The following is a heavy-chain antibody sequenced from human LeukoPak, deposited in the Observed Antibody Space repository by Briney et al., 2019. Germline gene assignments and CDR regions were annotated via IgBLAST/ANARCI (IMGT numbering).Heavy chain of an antibody. J-gene: IGHJ4*02. Sequence: GGSLRLSCAASGFTLSSYWLRWVRQAPGKGLMWVSRISGDGSTTTYADSVKGRFTISRDNAKNTLFLQMSSLRAEDTAVYYCATTTYHYAASGFAAYWGQGALVTVSS. D-gene: IGHD3-10*01. CDR1: GFTLSSYW. V-gene: IGHV3-74*01. CDR2: ISGDGSTT. CDR3: ATTTYHYAASGFAAY.